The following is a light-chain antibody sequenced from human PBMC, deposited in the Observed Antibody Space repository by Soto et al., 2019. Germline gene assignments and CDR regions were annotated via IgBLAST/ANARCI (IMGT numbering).Light chain of an antibody. CDR1: SSDVGGYKY. CDR2: DVN. CDR3: TSYTSSSTLV. J-gene: IGLJ3*02. V-gene: IGLV2-14*03. Sequence: QSALTQPASVSGSPGQSITISCTGTSSDVGGYKYVSWYQQHPGKAPKLIIYDVNNWPSGVSNRFSGSKSGNTASLTISGLQAEDEADYYCTSYTSSSTLVFGGGTKLTVL.